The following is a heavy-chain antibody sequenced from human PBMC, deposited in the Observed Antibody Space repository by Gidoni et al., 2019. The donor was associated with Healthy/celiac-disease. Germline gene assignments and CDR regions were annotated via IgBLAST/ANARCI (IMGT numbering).Heavy chain of an antibody. CDR2: IYYSGST. V-gene: IGHV4-39*01. Sequence: QLQLQESGPGLVKPSETLSLTCTVPGGSISSRSYYWGWIRQPPGKGLEWIGSIYYSGSTSYNPSLKSRVTISVDTSKNQFSLKLSSVTAADTAVYYCARHPSLGYCSGGSCHLDYWGQGTLITVSS. CDR3: ARHPSLGYCSGGSCHLDY. J-gene: IGHJ4*02. D-gene: IGHD2-15*01. CDR1: GGSISSRSYY.